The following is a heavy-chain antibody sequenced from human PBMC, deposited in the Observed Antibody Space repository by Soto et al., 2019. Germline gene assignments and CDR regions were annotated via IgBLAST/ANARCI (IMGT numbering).Heavy chain of an antibody. V-gene: IGHV3-7*03. CDR3: AGWGGHDYKF. CDR2: IRPDGTET. D-gene: IGHD4-4*01. J-gene: IGHJ4*02. Sequence: EVQLVQSGGGLVQPGGSLRLSCVGSGFTFTDFYMNWVRQAPGKGLEWVANIRPDGTETSYVESVRGRFTTSRDNAKNSRFLQMTTLRADDPALYFCAGWGGHDYKFWGQGMLVTVSS. CDR1: GFTFTDFY.